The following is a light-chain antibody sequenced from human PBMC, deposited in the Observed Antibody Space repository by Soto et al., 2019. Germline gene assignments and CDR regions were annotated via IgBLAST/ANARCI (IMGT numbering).Light chain of an antibody. CDR2: DAS. Sequence: EIVLTQSPATLSLSPGERATLSCRASQSVSSYLAWYQQKPGQAPRLLIYDASNRATGIPARFSGSRSGTDLTLTISSLEPEDFAVYYCQQRSNWPPGKTFGQGTKVEIK. CDR3: QQRSNWPPGKT. V-gene: IGKV3-11*01. J-gene: IGKJ1*01. CDR1: QSVSSY.